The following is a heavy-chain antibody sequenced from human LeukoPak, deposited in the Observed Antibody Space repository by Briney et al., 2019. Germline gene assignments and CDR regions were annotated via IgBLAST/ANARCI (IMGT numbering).Heavy chain of an antibody. CDR3: AREDIVVVPAADYYYYGMDV. CDR1: GFTFSSYG. Sequence: PGRSLRLSCAASGFTFSSYGMHWVRQAPGKGLEWVAVIWYDGSNKYYADSVKGRFTISRDNSKNTLYLQMNSLRAEDTAVYYCAREDIVVVPAADYYYYGMDVWGQGTTVTVSS. J-gene: IGHJ6*02. V-gene: IGHV3-33*01. D-gene: IGHD2-2*01. CDR2: IWYDGSNK.